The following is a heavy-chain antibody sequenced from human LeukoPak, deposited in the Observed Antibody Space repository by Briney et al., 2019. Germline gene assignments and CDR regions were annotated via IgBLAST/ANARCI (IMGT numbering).Heavy chain of an antibody. Sequence: SETLSLTCTVSGGSISSYYWSWIRRPPGKGLEWIGYIYYSGSTNYNPSLKSRVTISVDTSKNQFSLKLSSVTAADTAVYYCARAYGSDPAYFDYWGQGTLVTVSS. CDR1: GGSISSYY. CDR3: ARAYGSDPAYFDY. CDR2: IYYSGST. V-gene: IGHV4-59*08. D-gene: IGHD3-10*01. J-gene: IGHJ4*02.